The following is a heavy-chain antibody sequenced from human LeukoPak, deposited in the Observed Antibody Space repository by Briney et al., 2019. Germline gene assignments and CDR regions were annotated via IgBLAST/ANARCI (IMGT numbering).Heavy chain of an antibody. CDR2: INWTGGST. Sequence: GGSLRHSRTASGFTFGDYGMSWVRQAPGKGLEWVSGINWTGGSTGYADSVKGRFTISRDNAKNSLYLQMNSLRAEDTALYYCARDWTGYYGSDYWGEGTLVTVSS. J-gene: IGHJ4*02. CDR3: ARDWTGYYGSDY. V-gene: IGHV3-20*04. D-gene: IGHD3/OR15-3a*01. CDR1: GFTFGDYG.